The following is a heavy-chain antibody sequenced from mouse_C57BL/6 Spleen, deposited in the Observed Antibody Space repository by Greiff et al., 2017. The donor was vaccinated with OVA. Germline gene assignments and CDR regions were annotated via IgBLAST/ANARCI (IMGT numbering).Heavy chain of an antibody. CDR3: ARESVVYYYDSNFAWLAY. Sequence: VQLQQSGPELVKPGASVKISCKASGYTFTDYYMKWVKQSHGKSLEWIGDINPNNGGTSYNQKFKGKATLTVDKSSSTAYMELRSLTSEDSAVYYCARESVVYYYDSNFAWLAYWGQGTLVTVSA. D-gene: IGHD1-1*01. J-gene: IGHJ3*01. CDR2: INPNNGGT. V-gene: IGHV1-26*01. CDR1: GYTFTDYY.